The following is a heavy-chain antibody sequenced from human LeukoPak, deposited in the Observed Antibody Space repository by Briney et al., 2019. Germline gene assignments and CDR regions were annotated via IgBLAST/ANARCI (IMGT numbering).Heavy chain of an antibody. V-gene: IGHV4-31*03. Sequence: SETLSLTCTVSGGSISSGGYYWSWIRLHPGKGLEWIGFIYYSGSTYYNPSLKSRITISLDTSKNQFPLKLSSVTAADTAVYYCARATGGAAAADFDPWGQGTLVTVSS. CDR1: GGSISSGGYY. D-gene: IGHD6-13*01. CDR2: IYYSGST. CDR3: ARATGGAAAADFDP. J-gene: IGHJ5*02.